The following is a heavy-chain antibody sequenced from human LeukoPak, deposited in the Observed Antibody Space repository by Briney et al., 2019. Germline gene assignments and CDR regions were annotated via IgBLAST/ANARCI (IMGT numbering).Heavy chain of an antibody. J-gene: IGHJ4*02. V-gene: IGHV3-11*04. D-gene: IGHD2-15*01. CDR1: GFTFSDYY. CDR2: ISSSGSTI. CDR3: AREYCSGGSCSAGNY. Sequence: GGSLRLSCAASGFTFSDYYMGWIRQAPGKGLEWVSYISSSGSTIYYADSVKGRFTISRDNAKNSLYLQMSSLRAEDTAVYYCAREYCSGGSCSAGNYWGQGTLVTVSS.